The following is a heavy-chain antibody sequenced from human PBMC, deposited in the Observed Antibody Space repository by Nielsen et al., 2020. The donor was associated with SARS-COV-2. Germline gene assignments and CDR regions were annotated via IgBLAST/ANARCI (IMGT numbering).Heavy chain of an antibody. CDR3: ARSRGCSATSCFFDY. CDR2: INPGGGST. Sequence: ASVKVSCKASGYTFTSYFFHWVRQAPGQGLEWMGIINPGGGSTSYAQKFQGRVTMTRDTSTSTVYMELSGLSSEDTAVYYCARSRGCSATSCFFDYWGQGALVTVSS. CDR1: GYTFTSYF. J-gene: IGHJ4*02. V-gene: IGHV1-46*01. D-gene: IGHD2-2*01.